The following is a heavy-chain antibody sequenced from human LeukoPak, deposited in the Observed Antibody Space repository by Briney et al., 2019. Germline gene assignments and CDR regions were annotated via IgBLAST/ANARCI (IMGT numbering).Heavy chain of an antibody. CDR1: GFTFSSYS. CDR2: ISSSSSYI. V-gene: IGHV3-21*01. Sequence: GGSLRLSCAASGFTFSSYSMNWVRQAPGKGLEWVSSISSSSSYIYYADSVKGRFTISRDNAKNSLYLQMNSLRAEDTAVYYCARDLALLRYFDWSTNFDYWGQGTLVTVSS. J-gene: IGHJ4*02. D-gene: IGHD3-9*01. CDR3: ARDLALLRYFDWSTNFDY.